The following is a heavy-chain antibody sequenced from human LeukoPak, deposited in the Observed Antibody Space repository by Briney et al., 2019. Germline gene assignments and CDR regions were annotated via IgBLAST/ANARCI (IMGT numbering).Heavy chain of an antibody. Sequence: PGGSLRLSCAASGFTFSSYGMHWVRQAPGKGLEWVAVIWYDGSNKYYADSVKGRFTISIDNSKNTLYLQMNSLRAEDTAVYYCASLETAIPTRVSDYYYYGMDVWGQGTTVTVSS. CDR3: ASLETAIPTRVSDYYYYGMDV. CDR1: GFTFSSYG. CDR2: IWYDGSNK. V-gene: IGHV3-33*01. J-gene: IGHJ6*02. D-gene: IGHD5-18*01.